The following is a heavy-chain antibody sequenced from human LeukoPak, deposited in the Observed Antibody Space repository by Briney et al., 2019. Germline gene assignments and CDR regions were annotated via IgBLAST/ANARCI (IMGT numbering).Heavy chain of an antibody. V-gene: IGHV4-61*01. CDR3: ARDVAAAGRYYYGMDV. CDR2: IYYSGST. CDR1: GGSVSSGSYY. Sequence: SETLSLTCTVSGGSVSSGSYYWSWIRQPPGKGLEWIGYIYYSGSTNYNPSLKSRVTISVDTSKNQFSLKLSSVTAADTAVYYCARDVAAAGRYYYGMDVWGQGTTVTVSS. D-gene: IGHD6-13*01. J-gene: IGHJ6*02.